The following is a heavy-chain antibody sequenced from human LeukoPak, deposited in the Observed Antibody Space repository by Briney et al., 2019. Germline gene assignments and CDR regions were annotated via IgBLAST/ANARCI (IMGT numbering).Heavy chain of an antibody. CDR2: INQDASAK. Sequence: GGSLRLSCAASGFSFTYFWMTWVRQAPGKGLEWVANINQDASAKYYVDSVKGRFTISRDNAKKSLYLLMNNLTAEDTAVYYCASRSYESGSYFKRDWGQGTLVTVSS. CDR3: ASRSYESGSYFKRD. J-gene: IGHJ4*02. V-gene: IGHV3-7*01. D-gene: IGHD3-10*01. CDR1: GFSFTYFW.